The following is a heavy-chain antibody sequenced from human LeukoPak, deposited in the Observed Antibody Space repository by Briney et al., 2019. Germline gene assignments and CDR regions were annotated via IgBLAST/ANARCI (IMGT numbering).Heavy chain of an antibody. D-gene: IGHD1-26*01. CDR2: ISGSGGST. Sequence: GGSLRLSCAASGFTFSSYAMSWVRQAPGQGLEWVSAISGSGGSTYYADSVKGRFTISRDNSKNTLYLQMNSLRAEDTAVYYCAKTKRYSGSYYWGQGTLVTVSS. V-gene: IGHV3-23*01. CDR3: AKTKRYSGSYY. J-gene: IGHJ4*02. CDR1: GFTFSSYA.